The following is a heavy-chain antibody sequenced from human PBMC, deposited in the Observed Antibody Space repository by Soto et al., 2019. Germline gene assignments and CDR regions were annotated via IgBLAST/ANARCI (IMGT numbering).Heavy chain of an antibody. CDR3: TRGPRPSSIGTGAL. CDR2: ISDDGARI. J-gene: IGHJ4*02. D-gene: IGHD3-10*01. CDR1: GFAFDQYW. V-gene: IGHV3-74*01. Sequence: QLVQSGGGLVPPGRSSRLSCVASGFAFDQYWMHWVRQAAGKGLEWVSRISDDGARIDYADFAKGRFTIARDNAKNTLFLQMRSLRGEDTAVYYCTRGPRPSSIGTGALWGRGALVTVSS.